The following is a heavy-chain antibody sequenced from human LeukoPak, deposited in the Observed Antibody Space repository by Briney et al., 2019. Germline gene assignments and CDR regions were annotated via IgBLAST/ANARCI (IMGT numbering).Heavy chain of an antibody. CDR2: IYHTGST. D-gene: IGHD1-14*01. CDR3: ARERGTGYYYYYGMDV. J-gene: IGHJ6*04. CDR1: GGSVSSTSSSYF. Sequence: PSETLSLTCTVSGGSVSSTSSSYFWNWMRQPPGKGLEWIGYIYHTGSTYYNPSLKSRVTISVDTSKNQFSLKLSSVTAADTAVYYCARERGTGYYYYYGMDVWGKGTTVTVSS. V-gene: IGHV4-61*01.